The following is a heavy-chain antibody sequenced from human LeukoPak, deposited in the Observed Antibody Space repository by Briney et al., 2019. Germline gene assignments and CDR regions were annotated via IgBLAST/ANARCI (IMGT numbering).Heavy chain of an antibody. CDR3: ASGDGSLQLCSGGSCYFDAFDI. Sequence: RASVKVSCKASGYTFTSYGISWVRQAPGQGLEWMGWISAYNGNTNYAQKLQGRGTMTTDTSTSTAYIELRSLRSDDTAVYYCASGDGSLQLCSGGSCYFDAFDIWGQGTMVTVSS. CDR2: ISAYNGNT. J-gene: IGHJ3*02. D-gene: IGHD2-15*01. V-gene: IGHV1-18*01. CDR1: GYTFTSYG.